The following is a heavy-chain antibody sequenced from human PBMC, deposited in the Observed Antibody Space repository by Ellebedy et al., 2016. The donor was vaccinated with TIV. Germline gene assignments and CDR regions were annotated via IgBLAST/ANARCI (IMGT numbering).Heavy chain of an antibody. CDR1: VRTFSSYA. Sequence: SVKVSCXASVRTFSSYALSWVRQAPGQGLEWMGGIIPIFGTANYAQKFQGRVTITADESTSTAYMELSSLRSEDTAVYYCARGTFGWDHRNGDYWGQGTLVTVSS. CDR2: IIPIFGTA. J-gene: IGHJ4*02. D-gene: IGHD1-1*01. V-gene: IGHV1-69*13. CDR3: ARGTFGWDHRNGDY.